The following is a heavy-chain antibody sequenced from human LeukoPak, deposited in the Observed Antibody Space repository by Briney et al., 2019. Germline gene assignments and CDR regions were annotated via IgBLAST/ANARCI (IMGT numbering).Heavy chain of an antibody. J-gene: IGHJ5*02. CDR1: GGSFSGYY. V-gene: IGHV4-34*01. CDR2: INHSGST. Sequence: PSETLSLTCAVYGGSFSGYYWSWIRQPPGKGLEWIGEINHSGSTNYNPSLKSRVTISVDTSKNQFSLKLSSVTAADTAVYYCARVYRFRDYIWFDPWGQGTLVTVSS. CDR3: ARVYRFRDYIWFDP. D-gene: IGHD3-10*01.